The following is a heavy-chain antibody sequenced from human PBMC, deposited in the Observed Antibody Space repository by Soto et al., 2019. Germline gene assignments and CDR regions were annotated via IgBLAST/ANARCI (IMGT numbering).Heavy chain of an antibody. CDR1: GGSISSGGYS. CDR2: IYYSGST. D-gene: IGHD1-26*01. CDR3: ARNIVGATKWFDP. J-gene: IGHJ5*02. V-gene: IGHV4-39*01. Sequence: SETLSLTCAVSGGSISSGGYSWSRIRQPQGKGLEWIGSIYYSGSTYYNPSLKRRVTISVDTSKNQFSLKLSSVTAADTSVYYCARNIVGATKWFDPWGQGTLVTVSS.